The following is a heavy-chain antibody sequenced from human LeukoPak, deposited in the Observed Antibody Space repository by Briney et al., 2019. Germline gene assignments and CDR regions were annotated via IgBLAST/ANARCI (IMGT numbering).Heavy chain of an antibody. V-gene: IGHV3-30*09. J-gene: IGHJ3*02. D-gene: IGHD3-22*01. CDR2: ISYDGRNR. CDR3: ARVFSTGYDDAFDI. CDR1: GFTFSRHG. Sequence: GGSLRLSCAASGFTFSRHGMHWVRQAPGKGLEWVAVISYDGRNRYYADSVRGRFAISRDNSNSTLYLQMNSLRAEDTAVYYCARVFSTGYDDAFDIWGPGTLVTVSS.